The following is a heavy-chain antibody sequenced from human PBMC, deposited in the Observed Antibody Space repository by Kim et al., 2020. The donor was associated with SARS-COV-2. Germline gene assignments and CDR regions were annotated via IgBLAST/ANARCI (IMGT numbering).Heavy chain of an antibody. CDR3: ARGFYDYV. CDR2: ISSSGRYI. Sequence: GVSLRLSCTVSGFRFGDYTMNWVRQAPGKGLEWVSSISSSGRYIYYADSVKGLFTISRDNANNSLYLQMNNLRAEDTAVYYCARGFYDYVWG. J-gene: IGHJ6*01. D-gene: IGHD3-16*01. V-gene: IGHV3-21*01. CDR1: GFRFGDYT.